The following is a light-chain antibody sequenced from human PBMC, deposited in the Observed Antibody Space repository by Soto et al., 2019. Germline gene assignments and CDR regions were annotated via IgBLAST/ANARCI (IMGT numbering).Light chain of an antibody. Sequence: DIQMTQSPSSLFASVGDRVTITCQATQDINIYLNWYQQKPGKAPNLLIYDASNLEIGVPSRFSGSGSGTHFTFTISSLQTEDIGTYYCQKYDILPITFGRGTRREIK. CDR2: DAS. CDR1: QDINIY. CDR3: QKYDILPIT. V-gene: IGKV1-33*01. J-gene: IGKJ5*01.